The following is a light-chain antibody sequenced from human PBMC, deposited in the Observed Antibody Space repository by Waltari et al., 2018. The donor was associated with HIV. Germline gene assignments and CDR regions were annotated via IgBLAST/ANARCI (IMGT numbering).Light chain of an antibody. CDR1: ISDVGAYKF. CDR2: EVT. Sequence: QSALTQPPSASGAPGQSVTISCTGTISDVGAYKFVSWYQQRPGKAPKLILYEVTKRPSGVPDRFSGSKSGSTASLTVSGLQPDDEADYYCCSFAGTATPYVFGTGTKVTVL. CDR3: CSFAGTATPYV. V-gene: IGLV2-8*01. J-gene: IGLJ1*01.